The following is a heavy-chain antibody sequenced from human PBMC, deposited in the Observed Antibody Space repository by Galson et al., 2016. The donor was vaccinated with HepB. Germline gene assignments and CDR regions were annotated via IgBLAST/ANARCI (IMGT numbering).Heavy chain of an antibody. V-gene: IGHV4-34*01. CDR3: ARGFYDSSGYFFPRQGTGYYFDN. CDR2: VNHSGST. CDR1: GGSLSGYY. Sequence: SETLSLTCAVSGGSLSGYYWSWIRHSPGKGLEWIGEVNHSGSTTYNPSLKSRVTVSVDILKNQFSLKLRSVTAADTAVYYCARGFYDSSGYFFPRQGTGYYFDNWGQGTLVTVSS. D-gene: IGHD3-22*01. J-gene: IGHJ4*02.